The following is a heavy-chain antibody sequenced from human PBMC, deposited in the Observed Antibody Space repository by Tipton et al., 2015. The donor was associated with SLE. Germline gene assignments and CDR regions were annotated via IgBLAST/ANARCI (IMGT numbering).Heavy chain of an antibody. CDR1: GGSISSYY. J-gene: IGHJ4*02. CDR2: IYYSGST. D-gene: IGHD6-19*01. Sequence: TLSLTCTVSGGSISSYYWSWIRRPPGKGLEWIGYIYYSGSTNYNPSLKSRVTISVDTSKNQFSLKLSSVTAADTAVYYCARQPSNGGWYGYYFDYWGQGTLVTVSS. V-gene: IGHV4-59*01. CDR3: ARQPSNGGWYGYYFDY.